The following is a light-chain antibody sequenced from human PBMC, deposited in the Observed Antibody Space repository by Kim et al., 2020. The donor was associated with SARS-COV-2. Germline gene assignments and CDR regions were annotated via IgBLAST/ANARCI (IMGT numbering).Light chain of an antibody. Sequence: GSPGQTASITCSGDNLGNKYASWYQQKPGQSPVLVIYQYSKRPSEIPARFSGSSSGNTATLTISGTQVTDEADYYCQAWDNSAWVFGGGTKLTVL. J-gene: IGLJ3*02. CDR3: QAWDNSAWV. CDR2: QYS. V-gene: IGLV3-1*01. CDR1: NLGNKY.